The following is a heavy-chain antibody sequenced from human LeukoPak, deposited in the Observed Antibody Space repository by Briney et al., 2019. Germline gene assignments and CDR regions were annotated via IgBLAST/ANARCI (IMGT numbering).Heavy chain of an antibody. CDR3: AKAEEGNFDY. Sequence: PGGSLRLSCAASGFTFSDAWMSWVRQAPGKGLEWVSAISGSGGSTYYADSVKGRFTISRDNSKNTLYLQMNSLRAEDTAVYYCAKAEEGNFDYWGQGTLVTVSS. J-gene: IGHJ4*02. D-gene: IGHD3-10*01. V-gene: IGHV3-23*01. CDR1: GFTFSDAW. CDR2: ISGSGGST.